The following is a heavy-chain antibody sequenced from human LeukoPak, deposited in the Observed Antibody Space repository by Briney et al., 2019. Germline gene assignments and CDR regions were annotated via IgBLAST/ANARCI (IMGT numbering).Heavy chain of an antibody. V-gene: IGHV3-23*01. Sequence: GGSLRLSCAASGFTFSSYAMSWVRQAPGKGLEWVSAISGSGGSTYYADSVKGRFTISRDNSKNTLYLQMNSLRAEDTAVYYCAKEATPTVTRPSYYFDYWGQGTLVTVSS. CDR1: GFTFSSYA. J-gene: IGHJ4*02. CDR2: ISGSGGST. D-gene: IGHD4-17*01. CDR3: AKEATPTVTRPSYYFDY.